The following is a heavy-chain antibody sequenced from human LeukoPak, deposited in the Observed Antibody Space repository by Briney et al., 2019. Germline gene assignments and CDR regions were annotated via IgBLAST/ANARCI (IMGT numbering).Heavy chain of an antibody. CDR1: GGSISSGDYY. D-gene: IGHD6-13*01. J-gene: IGHJ4*02. CDR3: AREGHGIAAAGTDY. Sequence: SETLSLTCTVSGGSISSGDYYWSWIRQPPGKGLVWIGYIYYSGSTYYNPSLKSRVTISVDTSKNQFSLKLTSVTAADTAVYYCAREGHGIAAAGTDYWGQGTLVTVSS. V-gene: IGHV4-30-4*01. CDR2: IYYSGST.